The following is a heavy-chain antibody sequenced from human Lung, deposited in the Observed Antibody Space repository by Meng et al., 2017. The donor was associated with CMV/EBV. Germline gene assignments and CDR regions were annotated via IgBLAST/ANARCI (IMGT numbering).Heavy chain of an antibody. CDR2: MNPNSGNT. V-gene: IGHV1-8*01. CDR1: GYTFTSYD. CDR3: ARRTTGGKNWFDP. J-gene: IGHJ5*02. Sequence: AXVXVSXXASGYTFTSYDINWVRQATGQGLEWMGWMNPNSGNTGYAQKFQGRVTMTRNTSISTAYMELSSLRSEDTAVYYCARRTTGGKNWFDPWGQGTXVTVSS. D-gene: IGHD4-17*01.